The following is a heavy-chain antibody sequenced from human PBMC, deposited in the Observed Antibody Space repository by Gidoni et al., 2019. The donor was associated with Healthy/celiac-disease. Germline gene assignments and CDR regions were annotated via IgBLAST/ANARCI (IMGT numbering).Heavy chain of an antibody. CDR1: GFTFSSYG. CDR3: AKDDVLRFLEWSYAFDI. D-gene: IGHD3-3*01. V-gene: IGHV3-30*18. J-gene: IGHJ3*02. CDR2: ISYDGSNK. Sequence: QVQLVESGGGVVQPGRSLRLSCAASGFTFSSYGMHWVRQATGKGLEWVAVISYDGSNKYYADSVKGRFTISRDNSKNTLYLQMNSLRAEDTAVYYCAKDDVLRFLEWSYAFDIWGQGTMVTVSS.